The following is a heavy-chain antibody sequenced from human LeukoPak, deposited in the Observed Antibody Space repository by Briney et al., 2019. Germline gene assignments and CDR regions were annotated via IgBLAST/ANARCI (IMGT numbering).Heavy chain of an antibody. Sequence: PGGPLRLSCAASGFSFSSYGMHWVRQAPGKGLEWVAVIAYDGNNKFYGDSVKGRFTISRDNSKNTLYLQMNSLRAEDTAVYYCAKGIYSSGSYSHFDYWGQGTLVTVSS. V-gene: IGHV3-30*18. D-gene: IGHD3-10*01. CDR2: IAYDGNNK. J-gene: IGHJ4*02. CDR1: GFSFSSYG. CDR3: AKGIYSSGSYSHFDY.